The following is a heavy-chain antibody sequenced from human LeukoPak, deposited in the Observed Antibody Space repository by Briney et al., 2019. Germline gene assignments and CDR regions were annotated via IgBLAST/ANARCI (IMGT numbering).Heavy chain of an antibody. Sequence: GGSLRLSCAASGFTFSSYEMNWVRQAPGKGLEWVSYISSSGSTIYYADSVKGRFTISRDNAKNSLYLQMNSLRVEDTAVYYCARVRDGYNDAYDIWGQGTMVTVPS. CDR2: ISSSGSTI. V-gene: IGHV3-48*03. CDR1: GFTFSSYE. D-gene: IGHD5-24*01. CDR3: ARVRDGYNDAYDI. J-gene: IGHJ3*02.